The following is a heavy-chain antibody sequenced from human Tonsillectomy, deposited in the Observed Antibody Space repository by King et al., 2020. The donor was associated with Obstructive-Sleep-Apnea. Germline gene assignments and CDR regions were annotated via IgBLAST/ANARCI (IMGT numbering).Heavy chain of an antibody. D-gene: IGHD1-26*01. CDR2: FNPNSGGS. J-gene: IGHJ6*02. Sequence: QRQLVQSGAEVKRPGASVKVSCKASGYTFTDYYMHWVRQAPGQGLEWMGWFNPNSGGSNYAQNFQGRVTMTRDTSISTAYMELSRLKSDDTAVYYCARDGSDDGMDVWGQGTTVTVSS. CDR1: GYTFTDYY. CDR3: ARDGSDDGMDV. V-gene: IGHV1-2*02.